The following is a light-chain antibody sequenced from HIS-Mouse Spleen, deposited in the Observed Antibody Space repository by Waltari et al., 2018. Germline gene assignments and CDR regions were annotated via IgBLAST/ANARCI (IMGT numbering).Light chain of an antibody. J-gene: IGLJ2*01. CDR1: ALPKKY. CDR2: EDS. V-gene: IGLV3-10*01. CDR3: YSTDSSGNHRV. Sequence: SYELTQPPSVSVSPGQTARITCSGDALPKKYAYWYQQKSGQAPVLVIYEDSKRPSGIPARFSGSSSGPMATLTISGSQVEDDADYYCYSTDSSGNHRVFGGGTKLTVL.